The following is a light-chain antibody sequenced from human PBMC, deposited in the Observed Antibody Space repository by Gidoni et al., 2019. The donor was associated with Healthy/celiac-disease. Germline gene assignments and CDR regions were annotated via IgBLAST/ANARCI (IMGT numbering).Light chain of an antibody. CDR1: QDISHY. J-gene: IGKJ4*01. CDR3: QQYDNLPLT. V-gene: IGKV1-33*01. Sequence: DIQMPQSPSSLSASVGDRVTITCQASQDISHYLNWYQQKPGKAPKLLIYYASNLETGVPSRFSGSGSGTDFTFTISSLQPEDIATYYWQQYDNLPLTVGGGTKVEIK. CDR2: YAS.